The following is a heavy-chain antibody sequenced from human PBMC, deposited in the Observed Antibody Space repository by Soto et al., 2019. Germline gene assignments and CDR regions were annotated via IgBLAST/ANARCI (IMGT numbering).Heavy chain of an antibody. V-gene: IGHV5-51*01. CDR3: ARRLRYYDSSAPMGFDP. CDR2: IYPGDSDT. J-gene: IGHJ5*02. CDR1: GYSFTSYW. Sequence: GESLKISCKGSGYSFTSYWIGWVRQMPGKGLEWMGIIYPGDSDTRYSPSFQGQVTISADKSISTAYLQWSSLKASDTAMYYCARRLRYYDSSAPMGFDPWGQGTLVTVSS. D-gene: IGHD3-22*01.